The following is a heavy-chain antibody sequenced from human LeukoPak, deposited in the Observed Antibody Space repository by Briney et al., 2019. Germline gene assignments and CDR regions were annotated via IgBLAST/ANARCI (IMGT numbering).Heavy chain of an antibody. CDR3: ARVMDYYDGSGYPPPAAADY. CDR2: TYYRSKWYN. D-gene: IGHD3-22*01. V-gene: IGHV6-1*01. Sequence: SQTLSLTCAISGDSVSSNSAAWNWIRQSPSRGLEWLGRTYYRSKWYNDYAVSVKGRVTINPDTSKNLFSLQLNSVTPEDTAVYYCARVMDYYDGSGYPPPAAADYWGQGTLITVSS. CDR1: GDSVSSNSAA. J-gene: IGHJ4*02.